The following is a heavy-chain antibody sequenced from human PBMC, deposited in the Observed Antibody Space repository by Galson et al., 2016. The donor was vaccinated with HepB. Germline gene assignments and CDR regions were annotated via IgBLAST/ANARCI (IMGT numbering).Heavy chain of an antibody. CDR2: ISSGSGSTI. CDR1: GFTLSDYY. CDR3: ARDLGEPTPGNWCDP. Sequence: SLRLSCAASGFTLSDYYMSWIRQAPGKGLEWISYISSGSGSTIYYADSVKGRFTISRDNAKNSLYLQMNSLRAEDTAVYYCARDLGEPTPGNWCDPWGQGTLVSISS. V-gene: IGHV3-11*01. D-gene: IGHD1-26*01. J-gene: IGHJ5*02.